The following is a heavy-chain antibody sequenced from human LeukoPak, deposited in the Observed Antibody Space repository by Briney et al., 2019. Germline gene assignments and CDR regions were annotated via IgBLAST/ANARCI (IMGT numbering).Heavy chain of an antibody. CDR3: ARVGNDYGDYNVY. CDR2: IYSGGST. V-gene: IGHV3-53*01. CDR1: GFNVSRNY. J-gene: IGHJ4*02. Sequence: GGSLRLSCAASGFNVSRNYMSWVRQAPGKGLEWVSVIYSGGSTYYADSVKGRFTISRDNSKNTLYLQMNSLRAEDTAVYYCARVGNDYGDYNVYWGQGTLVTVSS. D-gene: IGHD4-17*01.